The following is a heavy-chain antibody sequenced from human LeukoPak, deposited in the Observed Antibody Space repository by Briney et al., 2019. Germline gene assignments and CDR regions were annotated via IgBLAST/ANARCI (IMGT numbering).Heavy chain of an antibody. Sequence: GGSLRLSCAASGFTFRNYAMHWVRQAPGKGLEWVAVILFDATKEYFGKSVKGRFTISRDNSKATLYLQMHRLRIEDTALYFCARFKVGTNTTQRNAFDIWGRGTEVAVSS. D-gene: IGHD1-26*01. CDR1: GFTFRNYA. CDR2: ILFDATKE. V-gene: IGHV3-30*01. CDR3: ARFKVGTNTTQRNAFDI. J-gene: IGHJ3*02.